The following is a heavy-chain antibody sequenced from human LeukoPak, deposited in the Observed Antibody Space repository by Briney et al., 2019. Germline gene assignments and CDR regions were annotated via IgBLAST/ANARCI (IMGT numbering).Heavy chain of an antibody. CDR1: GFTFSTYE. CDR2: INWNGGST. Sequence: GGSLRLSCAASGFTFSTYEMNWVRQAPGKGLEWVSGINWNGGSTGYADSVKGRFTISRDNAKNSLYLQMNSLRAEDTALYYCARVNTAMVTEDYYYYYMDVWGKGTTVTVSS. D-gene: IGHD5-18*01. J-gene: IGHJ6*03. V-gene: IGHV3-20*04. CDR3: ARVNTAMVTEDYYYYYMDV.